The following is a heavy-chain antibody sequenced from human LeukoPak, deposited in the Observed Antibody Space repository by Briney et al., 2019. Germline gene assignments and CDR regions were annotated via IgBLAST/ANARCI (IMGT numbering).Heavy chain of an antibody. V-gene: IGHV1-2*02. CDR3: ARVLSTKLFGVVTDFDY. CDR2: INPNSGGT. D-gene: IGHD3-3*01. Sequence: ASVKVSCKASGYTFTGYYMHWVRQAPGQGLEWMGWINPNSGGTNYAQKFQGRVTMTRDTSISTAYMELSRLRSDDTAVYYCARVLSTKLFGVVTDFDYWGQGTLVTVSS. J-gene: IGHJ4*02. CDR1: GYTFTGYY.